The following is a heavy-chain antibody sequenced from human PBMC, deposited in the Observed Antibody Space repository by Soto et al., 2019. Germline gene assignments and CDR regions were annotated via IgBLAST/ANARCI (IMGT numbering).Heavy chain of an antibody. CDR1: GGSISSYY. J-gene: IGHJ5*02. Sequence: SDTLCLTCTVSGGSISSYYWSWIRQPPGKGLEWIGYIYYSGSTNYNPSLKSRVTISVDTSKNQFSLKLSSVTAADTAVHYCASTVLAVADYNWFDPWGQGTLVTVSS. CDR3: ASTVLAVADYNWFDP. D-gene: IGHD6-19*01. CDR2: IYYSGST. V-gene: IGHV4-59*08.